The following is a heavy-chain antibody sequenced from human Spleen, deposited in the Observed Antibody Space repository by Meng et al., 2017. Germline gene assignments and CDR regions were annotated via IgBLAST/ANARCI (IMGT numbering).Heavy chain of an antibody. CDR1: GGSINSGLFY. D-gene: IGHD5-18*01. V-gene: IGHV4-39*07. CDR2: ISYSGST. J-gene: IGHJ4*02. CDR3: ARVAYSYGYGQQQIDY. Sequence: QVHVCGLLLVKHSDSLSLTRIVSGGSINSGLFYWGWIRQPPGKGLEWIGSISYSGSTYDNPSLKSRVTISVDTSKNQFSLKVKSVTAADTAVYYCARVAYSYGYGQQQIDYWGQGTLVTVSS.